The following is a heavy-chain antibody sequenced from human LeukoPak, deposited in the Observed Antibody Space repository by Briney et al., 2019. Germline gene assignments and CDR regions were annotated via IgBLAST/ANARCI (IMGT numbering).Heavy chain of an antibody. Sequence: GGSLRLSCAASGLTFSSYEMNWVRQAPGKGLEWVSYISSSGSTIYYADSVKGRFTISRDNAKNSLYLQMNSLRAEDTAVYYCAREAYSHYYYYMDVWGKGTTVTVSS. CDR3: AREAYSHYYYYMDV. CDR2: ISSSGSTI. J-gene: IGHJ6*03. D-gene: IGHD5-18*01. V-gene: IGHV3-48*03. CDR1: GLTFSSYE.